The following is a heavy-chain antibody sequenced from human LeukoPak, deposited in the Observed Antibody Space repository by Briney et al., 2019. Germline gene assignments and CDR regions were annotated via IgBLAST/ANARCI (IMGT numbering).Heavy chain of an antibody. J-gene: IGHJ4*02. CDR3: ARDLVWELRSADY. V-gene: IGHV3-53*01. CDR2: IYSDGDGGDT. D-gene: IGHD1-26*01. CDR1: GFTVSTNY. Sequence: GGSLRLSCAASGFTVSTNYMVWVRQAPGKGLEWVSVIYSDGDGGDTYYADSVKGRFTISRDNAKNSLYLQMNSLRAEDTAVYYCARDLVWELRSADYWGQGTLVTVSS.